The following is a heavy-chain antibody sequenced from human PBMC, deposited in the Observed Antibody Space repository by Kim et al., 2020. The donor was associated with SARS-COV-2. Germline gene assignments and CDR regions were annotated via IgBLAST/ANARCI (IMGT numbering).Heavy chain of an antibody. CDR1: GFTFDDYA. V-gene: IGHV3-9*01. Sequence: GGSLRLSCAASGFTFDDYAMHWVRQAPGKGLEWVSGISWNSGSIGYADSVKGRFTISRDNAKNSLYLQMNSLRAEDTALYYCAKDMVPAAMSSPTDYWGQGTLVTVSS. CDR3: AKDMVPAAMSSPTDY. CDR2: ISWNSGSI. J-gene: IGHJ4*02. D-gene: IGHD2-2*01.